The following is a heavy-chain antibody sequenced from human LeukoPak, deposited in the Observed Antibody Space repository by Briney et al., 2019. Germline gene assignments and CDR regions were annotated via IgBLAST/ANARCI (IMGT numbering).Heavy chain of an antibody. V-gene: IGHV3-30-3*01. J-gene: IGHJ4*02. CDR2: ISYDGSNK. Sequence: PGRSLRLSCAASGFIFSSYAMHWVRQAPGKGLEWVAVISYDGSNKYYADSVKGRFTISRDNSKNTLYLQMNSLRAEDTAVYYCARGGQKHVEMATMTDYWGQGTLVTVSS. CDR1: GFIFSSYA. CDR3: ARGGQKHVEMATMTDY. D-gene: IGHD5-24*01.